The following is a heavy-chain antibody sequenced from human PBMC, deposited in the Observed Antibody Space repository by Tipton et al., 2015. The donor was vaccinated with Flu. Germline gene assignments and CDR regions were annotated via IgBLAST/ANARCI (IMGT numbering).Heavy chain of an antibody. Sequence: TLSLTCTVSGGSISPYYWSWIRQPPGKALEWIGSIFYNGVTNFNPSLKSRVTISVDASKSQFSLNLSSVTAADMAVYYCARGGYSVAFDPWGQGTPVTVSS. CDR2: IFYNGVT. D-gene: IGHD6-19*01. CDR1: GGSISPYY. J-gene: IGHJ5*02. V-gene: IGHV4-59*01. CDR3: ARGGYSVAFDP.